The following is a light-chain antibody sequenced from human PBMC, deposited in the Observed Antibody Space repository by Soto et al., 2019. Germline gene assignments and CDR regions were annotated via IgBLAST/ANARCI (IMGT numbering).Light chain of an antibody. J-gene: IGKJ1*01. CDR3: PQYGSSAWT. CDR1: QSVSSSY. V-gene: IGKV3-20*01. Sequence: EMVLTQSPGTLSLSPGERATLACRASQSVSSSYLDWYQQKPGQAPRLLIYGASSMATGIPDRFTGSVSGTDFTRTISRLEPEDFAVYYCPQYGSSAWTFGQGNKVYIK. CDR2: GAS.